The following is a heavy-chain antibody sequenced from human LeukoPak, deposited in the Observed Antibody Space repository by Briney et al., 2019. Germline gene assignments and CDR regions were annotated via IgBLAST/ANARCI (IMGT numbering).Heavy chain of an antibody. CDR1: GGSISSSSYY. Sequence: PSETLSLTCTVSGGSISSSSYYWGWIRQPPGKGLEWIGSIYYSGSTYYNPSLKSRVTISVDTSKNQFSLKLSSVTAADTAVYYCARDPAFYGDYVGGQGTLVTVSS. V-gene: IGHV4-39*07. CDR2: IYYSGST. J-gene: IGHJ4*02. CDR3: ARDPAFYGDYV. D-gene: IGHD4-17*01.